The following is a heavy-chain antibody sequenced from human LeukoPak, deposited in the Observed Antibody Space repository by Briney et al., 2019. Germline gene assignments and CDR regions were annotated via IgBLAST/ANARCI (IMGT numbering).Heavy chain of an antibody. V-gene: IGHV3-21*01. CDR1: GFTFSDYW. CDR3: AREFKSGYGMWA. Sequence: GSLTLSCAASGFTFSDYWIHWVRQAPGKGLVWVSSITSSSDYIYYADSVKGRFTISRDNAENSLHLQMNSLRADDTAVYYCAREFKSGYGMWAWGQGTLASVSS. J-gene: IGHJ5*02. D-gene: IGHD5-18*01. CDR2: ITSSSDYI.